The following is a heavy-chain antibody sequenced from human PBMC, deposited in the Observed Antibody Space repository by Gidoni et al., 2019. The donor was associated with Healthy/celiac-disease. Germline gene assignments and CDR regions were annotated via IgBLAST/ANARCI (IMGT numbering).Heavy chain of an antibody. D-gene: IGHD6-19*01. CDR2: ISYDGSNK. V-gene: IGHV3-30*18. Sequence: QVQLVESGGGVVQPGRSLRLSCAASGFTFSSYGMHWVRQAPGKGLEWVAVISYDGSNKYYADSVKGRFTISRDNSKNTLYLQMNSLRAEDTAVYYCAKDFSGWSENYFDYWGQGTLVTVSS. CDR1: GFTFSSYG. J-gene: IGHJ4*02. CDR3: AKDFSGWSENYFDY.